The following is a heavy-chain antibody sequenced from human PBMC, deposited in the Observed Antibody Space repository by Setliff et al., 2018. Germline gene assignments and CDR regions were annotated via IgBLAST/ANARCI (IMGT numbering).Heavy chain of an antibody. Sequence: PSETLSLTCTVSGGSIRSSSYYWGWIRQPPGQGLEWIAYNYYSGIIYYNPSLKSRVTISVDTYKNQFSLKLSSVTAADTAVYYCARLGGSSGSGGFYYYYYYMDVGGKGTTVTAP. D-gene: IGHD3-22*01. CDR3: ARLGGSSGSGGFYYYYYYMDV. J-gene: IGHJ6*03. CDR1: GGSIRSSSYY. CDR2: NYYSGII. V-gene: IGHV4-39*01.